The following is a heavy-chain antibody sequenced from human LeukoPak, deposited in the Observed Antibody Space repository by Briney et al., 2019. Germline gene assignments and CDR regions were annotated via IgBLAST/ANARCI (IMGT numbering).Heavy chain of an antibody. D-gene: IGHD6-25*01. CDR1: GFTFSSAW. CDR3: VRDPLSGALDY. V-gene: IGHV3-7*01. Sequence: GGSLRLSCAASGFTFSSAWMTWVRQAPGKGLEWVADIKPAGGEKYVDSVKGRFTVSRDNAKNSLYLQMNSLRVEDTAVYYCVRDPLSGALDYWGQGALVIVSS. CDR2: IKPAGGEK. J-gene: IGHJ4*02.